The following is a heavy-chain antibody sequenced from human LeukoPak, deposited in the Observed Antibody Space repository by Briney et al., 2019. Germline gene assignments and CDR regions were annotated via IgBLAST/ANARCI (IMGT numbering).Heavy chain of an antibody. V-gene: IGHV3-30-3*01. CDR3: AGLGDDFWSGYRY. Sequence: GGPLRLSCAASGFTFSSYAMHWVRQAPGKGLEWVAVISYDGSNKYYADSVKGRFTISRDNSKNTLYLQMNSLRAEDTAVYYCAGLGDDFWSGYRYWGQGTLVTVSS. D-gene: IGHD3-3*01. J-gene: IGHJ4*02. CDR2: ISYDGSNK. CDR1: GFTFSSYA.